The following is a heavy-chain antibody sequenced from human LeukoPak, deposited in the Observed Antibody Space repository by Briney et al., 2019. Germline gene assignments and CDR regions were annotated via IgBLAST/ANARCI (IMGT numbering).Heavy chain of an antibody. Sequence: GGSLRLSCAASGFTFSTYGMHWVRQAPGEGLEWVALIRYDGSNKYYEDSVKGRFTISRDNSKNTLYLQMNSLRAEETAVYYCARPVDYNDNLTGFDFWGQGTLVTVSS. J-gene: IGHJ4*02. CDR2: IRYDGSNK. V-gene: IGHV3-33*01. CDR3: ARPVDYNDNLTGFDF. D-gene: IGHD3-9*01. CDR1: GFTFSTYG.